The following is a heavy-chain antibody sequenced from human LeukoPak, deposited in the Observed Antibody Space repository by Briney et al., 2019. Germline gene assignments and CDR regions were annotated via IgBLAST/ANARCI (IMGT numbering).Heavy chain of an antibody. V-gene: IGHV5-51*01. J-gene: IGHJ4*02. CDR1: GYIFTSYW. Sequence: GESLKIFCTGSGYIFTSYWIGWVRQMPGKGLEWMGIIYPGDSDTRYSPSFQDQVTISVDKSISTAYLQWSSLKASDTAMYYCERLMYSGSYYSLCRGQGTLVSVSS. CDR3: ERLMYSGSYYSLC. CDR2: IYPGDSDT. D-gene: IGHD1-26*01.